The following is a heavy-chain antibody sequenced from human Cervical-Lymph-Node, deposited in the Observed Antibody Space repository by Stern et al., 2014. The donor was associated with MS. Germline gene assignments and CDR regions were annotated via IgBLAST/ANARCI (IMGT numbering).Heavy chain of an antibody. D-gene: IGHD2-15*01. CDR3: ARGLLGSENAFDI. CDR2: TSDYNGIT. CDR1: GYTFTSYG. J-gene: IGHJ3*02. V-gene: IGHV1-18*01. Sequence: VQLVESGAEVKKPGASVKVSCKASGYTFTSYGMSWVRQAPGQGLEWMGWTSDYNGITTDAQTNKGNATMTTDTSTSTAYMELRSLRSDDTAVYYCARGLLGSENAFDIWGQGTMVTVSS.